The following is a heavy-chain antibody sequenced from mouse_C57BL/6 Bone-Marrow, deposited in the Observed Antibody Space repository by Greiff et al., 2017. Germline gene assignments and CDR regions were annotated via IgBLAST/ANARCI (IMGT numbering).Heavy chain of an antibody. CDR3: TSGRDCGSSYVGFAY. D-gene: IGHD1-1*01. CDR2: IDPETGGT. J-gene: IGHJ3*01. CDR1: GYTFTDYE. Sequence: VQLQQSGAELVRPGASVTLSCKASGYTFTDYEMHWVKQTPVHGLEWIGAIDPETGGTAYNQKFKGKAILTADKSSSTAYMELRSLTSEDSAVYYGTSGRDCGSSYVGFAYWGQGTLVTVAA. V-gene: IGHV1-15*01.